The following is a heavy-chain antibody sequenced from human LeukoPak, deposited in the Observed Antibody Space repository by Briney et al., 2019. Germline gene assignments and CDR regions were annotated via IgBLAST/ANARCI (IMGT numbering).Heavy chain of an antibody. CDR2: ISSSSSYI. Sequence: GGSLRLSCAASGFTFSSYSMNWVRQDPGKGLEWVSSISSSSSYIYYADSVKGRFTISRDNAKNSLYLQMNRLRAEDTAVYNRARSGGSYSYYYGMDVWGQGTTVTVSS. CDR1: GFTFSSYS. J-gene: IGHJ6*02. D-gene: IGHD1-26*01. V-gene: IGHV3-21*01. CDR3: ARSGGSYSYYYGMDV.